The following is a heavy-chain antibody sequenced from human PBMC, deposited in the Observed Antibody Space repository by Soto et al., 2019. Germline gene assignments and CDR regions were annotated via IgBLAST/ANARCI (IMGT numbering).Heavy chain of an antibody. CDR3: ARHVAVPRQTGFDY. CDR2: IYYSGNT. V-gene: IGHV4-39*07. Sequence: SETLSLTCTVSSGCISSSSAYMGRIRQPPGKGLEWIGRIYYSGNTYYNPSLKSRVIISVDKSASQISLTLNSVTAADTAIYYCARHVAVPRQTGFDYWGEGTPVTVSS. CDR1: SGCISSSSAY. D-gene: IGHD2-15*01. J-gene: IGHJ4*02.